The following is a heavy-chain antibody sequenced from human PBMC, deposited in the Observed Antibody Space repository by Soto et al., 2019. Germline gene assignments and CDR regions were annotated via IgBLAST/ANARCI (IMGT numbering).Heavy chain of an antibody. CDR3: ARDWARDYYDSSGYYQHYYYYGMDV. CDR2: ISAYNGNT. V-gene: IGHV1-18*01. J-gene: IGHJ6*02. CDR1: GYTFTSYG. Sequence: ASVKVSCKASGYTFTSYGISWVRQAPGQGLEWMGWISAYNGNTNYAQKLQGRVTMTTDTSTSTAYMELRSLRSDDTAVYYCARDWARDYYDSSGYYQHYYYYGMDVWGQ. D-gene: IGHD3-22*01.